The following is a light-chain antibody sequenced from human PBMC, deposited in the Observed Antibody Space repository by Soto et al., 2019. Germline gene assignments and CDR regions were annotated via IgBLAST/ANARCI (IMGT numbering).Light chain of an antibody. CDR1: QSVSSN. CDR2: GAS. Sequence: EIVMTQSPATLSVSPGERATLSCRSSQSVSSNLAWYQQKPGQAPRLLIYGASNRATGIPDRFSGSGSGTDFILTISRLEPEDFAVYYCQQHSHWPPWTFGQGTKVDIK. CDR3: QQHSHWPPWT. V-gene: IGKV3D-15*01. J-gene: IGKJ1*01.